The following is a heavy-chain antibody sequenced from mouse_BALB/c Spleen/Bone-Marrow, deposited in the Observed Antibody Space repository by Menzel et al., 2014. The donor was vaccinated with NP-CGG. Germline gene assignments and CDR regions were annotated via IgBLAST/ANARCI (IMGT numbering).Heavy chain of an antibody. V-gene: IGHV5-9*02. Sequence: EVKLVESGGGLVKPGGSLKLSCAASGFAFSSYDMSWVRQTPGKRLEWVATISSGGSYTYYPDSVKGRFTISRDNARNTLYLQMSSLRSEDTALYYCARQGNWDGYFDVWGAGTTVTVSS. CDR3: ARQGNWDGYFDV. CDR1: GFAFSSYD. D-gene: IGHD4-1*01. J-gene: IGHJ1*01. CDR2: ISSGGSYT.